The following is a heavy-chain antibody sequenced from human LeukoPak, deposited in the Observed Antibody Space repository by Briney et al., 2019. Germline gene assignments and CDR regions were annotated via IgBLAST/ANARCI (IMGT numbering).Heavy chain of an antibody. J-gene: IGHJ4*02. D-gene: IGHD6-13*01. CDR1: GFTFSDYY. Sequence: GGSLRLSCAASGFTFSDYYMSWIRQAPGKGLEWVSYISSSGSTIYYADSVKGRFTISRDNAKNSLYLQMNSLRAEDTAVYYCYSSSWYPRSDYWGQGTLVTVSS. CDR3: YSSSWYPRSDY. CDR2: ISSSGSTI. V-gene: IGHV3-11*01.